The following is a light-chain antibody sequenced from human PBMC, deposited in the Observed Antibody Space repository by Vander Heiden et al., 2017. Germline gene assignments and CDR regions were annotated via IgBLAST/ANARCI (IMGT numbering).Light chain of an antibody. CDR2: QDR. CDR3: QAWDSSTGVV. CDR1: KLGAKY. Sequence: SYELTQPPSVSVSPGPTASITCSGGKLGAKYACWYQQKPGQSPVLVIYQDRKRPSGIPERFSGSNSGNTATLTISGTQAMDEADYYCQAWDSSTGVVFGGGTKLTVL. J-gene: IGLJ2*01. V-gene: IGLV3-1*01.